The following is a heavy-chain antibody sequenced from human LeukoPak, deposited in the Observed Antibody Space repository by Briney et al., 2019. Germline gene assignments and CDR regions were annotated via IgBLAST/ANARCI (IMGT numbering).Heavy chain of an antibody. CDR3: ARDRDYAFDY. D-gene: IGHD4-17*01. V-gene: IGHV3-30-3*01. Sequence: GGSLRLSCAASGFTFSSYAMHWVRQAPGKGLEWVAVISYDGSNKYYADSVKGRFTISRDNSKNTLCLQMNSLRAEDTAVYYCARDRDYAFDYWGQGTLVTVSS. CDR2: ISYDGSNK. J-gene: IGHJ4*02. CDR1: GFTFSSYA.